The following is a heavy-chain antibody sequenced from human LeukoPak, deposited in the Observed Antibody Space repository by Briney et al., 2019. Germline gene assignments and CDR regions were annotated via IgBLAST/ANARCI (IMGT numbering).Heavy chain of an antibody. J-gene: IGHJ4*02. CDR2: INWDGDST. Sequence: GGSLRLSCAASGFTFDDYAMHWVRQAPGKGLEWVSLINWDGDSTYYADSVKGRFTISRDNSKNSLFLQMNSLRAEDTALYYCAKDIRREPYSSSLDYWGQGTLVTVSS. CDR1: GFTFDDYA. CDR3: AKDIRREPYSSSLDY. V-gene: IGHV3-43D*03. D-gene: IGHD6-13*01.